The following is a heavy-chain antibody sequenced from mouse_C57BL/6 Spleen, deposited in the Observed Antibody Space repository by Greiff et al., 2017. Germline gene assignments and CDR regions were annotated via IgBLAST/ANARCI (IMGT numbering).Heavy chain of an antibody. CDR2: IDPSDSET. D-gene: IGHD2-5*01. Sequence: QVQLQQPGAELVRPGSSVQLSCKASGYTFTSYWMHWVKQRPIQGLEWIGNIDPSDSETHYNQKFKDKATLTVDKSSSTAYLQLSSLTSEDSAVYYCARGSKRYAMDYWGQGTSVTVSS. CDR3: ARGSKRYAMDY. V-gene: IGHV1-52*01. J-gene: IGHJ4*01. CDR1: GYTFTSYW.